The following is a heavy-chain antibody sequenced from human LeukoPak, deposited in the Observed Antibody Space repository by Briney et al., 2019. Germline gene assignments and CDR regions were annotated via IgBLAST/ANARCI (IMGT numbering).Heavy chain of an antibody. V-gene: IGHV1-18*01. CDR2: ISAYNGNT. J-gene: IGHJ4*02. Sequence: ASVKVSCKASGYTFTSYGISWVRQAPGQGVEWMGWISAYNGNTNYAQKLQGRVTMTTDTSTSTAYMELRSLRSDDTAVYYCARDRRVTYDSSGYPGNYWGQGTLVTVSS. D-gene: IGHD3-22*01. CDR1: GYTFTSYG. CDR3: ARDRRVTYDSSGYPGNY.